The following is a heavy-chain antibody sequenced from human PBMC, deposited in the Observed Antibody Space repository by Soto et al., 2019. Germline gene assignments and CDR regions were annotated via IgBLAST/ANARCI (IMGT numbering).Heavy chain of an antibody. D-gene: IGHD6-19*01. V-gene: IGHV1-69*12. Sequence: QVHLVQSGTEARKPGSSVNVSCETSGGNFNSYGFNWVRQVPGQRLEWMGGIIPMFGIVKVGQIFQPRGVFSAHQSTRKVYLELSRLSAEATAVYYCAGEVGGAGLQFWRQGTLVIVSS. J-gene: IGHJ4*02. CDR2: IIPMFGIV. CDR3: AGEVGGAGLQF. CDR1: GGNFNSYG.